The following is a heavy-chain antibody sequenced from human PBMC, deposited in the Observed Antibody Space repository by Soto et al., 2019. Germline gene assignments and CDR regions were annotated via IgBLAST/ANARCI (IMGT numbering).Heavy chain of an antibody. V-gene: IGHV3-30*18. CDR3: AKDLGIAAAGPYYYYGMDV. CDR2: ISYDGSNK. CDR1: GFTFSSYG. J-gene: IGHJ6*02. D-gene: IGHD6-13*01. Sequence: GSLRLSCAASGFTFSSYGMHWVRQAPGKGLEWVAVISYDGSNKYYADSVKGRFTISRDNSKNTLYLQMNSLRAEDTAVYYCAKDLGIAAAGPYYYYGMDVWGQGTTVTVSS.